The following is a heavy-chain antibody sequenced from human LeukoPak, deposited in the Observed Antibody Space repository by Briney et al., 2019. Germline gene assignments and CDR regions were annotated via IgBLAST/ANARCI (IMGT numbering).Heavy chain of an antibody. CDR3: ARVVGLILGYFDY. CDR1: GFTFSSYA. D-gene: IGHD3/OR15-3a*01. CDR2: ISYDGSNK. V-gene: IGHV3-30-3*01. Sequence: GRSLRLSCAASGFTFSSYAMHWVRQAPGKGLEWVAVISYDGSNKYYADSVKGRFTISRDNSNNTLYLQMNSLRAEDTAVYYCARVVGLILGYFDYWGQGTLVTVSS. J-gene: IGHJ4*02.